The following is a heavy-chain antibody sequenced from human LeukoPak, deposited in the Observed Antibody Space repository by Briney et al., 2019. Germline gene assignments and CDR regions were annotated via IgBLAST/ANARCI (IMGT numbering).Heavy chain of an antibody. V-gene: IGHV1-8*01. D-gene: IGHD1-26*01. Sequence: GASVKVSCKASGYTFTSYDINWVRQATGQGLEWMGWMNPNSGNTGYAQKFQGRVTMTRDTSISTAYMELSRLRSDDTAVYYCARDLVELTLVANWFDPWGQGTLVTVSS. J-gene: IGHJ5*02. CDR1: GYTFTSYD. CDR3: ARDLVELTLVANWFDP. CDR2: MNPNSGNT.